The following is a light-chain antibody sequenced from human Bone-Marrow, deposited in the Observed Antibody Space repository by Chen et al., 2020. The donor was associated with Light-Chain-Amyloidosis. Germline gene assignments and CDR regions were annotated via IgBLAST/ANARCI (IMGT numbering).Light chain of an antibody. J-gene: IGKJ2*01. CDR2: AAS. CDR3: QQSYSTRPYT. CDR1: QSISSY. Sequence: DIQMTQSPSSLSASVGDRVTITCRASQSISSYLNWYQQKPGKAPKLLIYAASSLQSGVPSRFSGSGSGTDFTLTISSLQPEDFATYYCQQSYSTRPYTLGQGTKLEIK. V-gene: IGKV1-39*01.